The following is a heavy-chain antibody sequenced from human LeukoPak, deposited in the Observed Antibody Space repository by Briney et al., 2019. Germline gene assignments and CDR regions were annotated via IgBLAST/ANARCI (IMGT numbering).Heavy chain of an antibody. CDR2: ISWNSGSI. CDR3: ANHCSSTSCYGAFDI. J-gene: IGHJ3*02. Sequence: PGRSLRLSCAASGFTFDDYAMHWVRQAPGKGLEWASGISWNSGSIGYADSVKGRFTISRDNAKNSLYLQMNSLRAEDTALYYCANHCSSTSCYGAFDIWGQGTMVTVSS. D-gene: IGHD2-2*01. CDR1: GFTFDDYA. V-gene: IGHV3-9*01.